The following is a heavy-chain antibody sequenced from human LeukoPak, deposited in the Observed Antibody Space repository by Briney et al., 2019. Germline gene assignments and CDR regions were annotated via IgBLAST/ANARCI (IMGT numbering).Heavy chain of an antibody. CDR2: ISGSGGST. CDR1: GFTFSSYA. D-gene: IGHD3-10*01. Sequence: GGSLRLSCAASGFTFSSYAMNWVRQAPGKGLEWVSTISGSGGSTYHADSVKGRFTISRDNAKNSLYLQMNSLRAEDTAVYYCARDQLWFGEPTIDYWGQGTLVTVSS. J-gene: IGHJ4*02. V-gene: IGHV3-23*01. CDR3: ARDQLWFGEPTIDY.